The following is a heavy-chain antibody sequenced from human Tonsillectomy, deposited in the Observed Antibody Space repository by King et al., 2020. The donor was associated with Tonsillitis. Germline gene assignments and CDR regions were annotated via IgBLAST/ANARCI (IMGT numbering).Heavy chain of an antibody. CDR2: ISPSSTYT. V-gene: IGHV3-11*06. Sequence: VQLVEAGGGLVKPGGSLRLSCAASGFTFSDYYMSWNRQAPGKGLEWFSYISPSSTYTKYADSVKGRFTISRDNAQKSLYLQMNSLRAEDTAIYYCARGGAGPSDNWGQGTLVTVPA. CDR1: GFTFSDYY. CDR3: ARGGAGPSDN. D-gene: IGHD1-26*01. J-gene: IGHJ4*02.